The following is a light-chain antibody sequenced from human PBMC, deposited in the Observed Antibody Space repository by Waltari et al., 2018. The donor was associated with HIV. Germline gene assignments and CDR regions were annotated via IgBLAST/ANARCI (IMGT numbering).Light chain of an antibody. Sequence: QSVLTQPPSVSGAPGQRVTISCTGSRSNIGPIYDVPWYQQSPGRAPKLLIYGNANRPSGVPDRFAGSKSGTSASLAITGLQAEDEADYYCQSYDSSLRSVVFGGGTKLTVL. CDR1: RSNIGPIYD. CDR2: GNA. V-gene: IGLV1-40*01. CDR3: QSYDSSLRSVV. J-gene: IGLJ2*01.